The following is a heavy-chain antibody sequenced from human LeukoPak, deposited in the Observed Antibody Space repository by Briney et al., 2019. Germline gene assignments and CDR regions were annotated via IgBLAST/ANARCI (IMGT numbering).Heavy chain of an antibody. CDR3: ARDLTAHSYGYIEAFDI. J-gene: IGHJ3*02. CDR1: GFTFSSYS. V-gene: IGHV3-21*01. CDR2: ISSSSSYI. Sequence: GGSLRLSCAASGFTFSSYSMNWVRQAPGKGLEWVSSISSSSSYIYYADSVKGRFTISRDNAKNSLYLQMNSLRAEDTAVYYCARDLTAHSYGYIEAFDIWGQGTMVTVSS. D-gene: IGHD5-18*01.